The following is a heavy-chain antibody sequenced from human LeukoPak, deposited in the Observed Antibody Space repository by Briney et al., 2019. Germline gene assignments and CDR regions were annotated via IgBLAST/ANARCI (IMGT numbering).Heavy chain of an antibody. CDR2: ISSSSSYI. D-gene: IGHD3-22*01. CDR1: GFTFSSYS. J-gene: IGHJ3*02. V-gene: IGHV3-21*01. CDR3: ARDREYYDSSGYDGAFDI. Sequence: GGSLRLSCAASGFTFSSYSMNWVRQAPGKGLEWVSSISSSSSYIYYADSVKGRFTISRDNAKNSLYLQMNSLRAEDTAVYYCARDREYYDSSGYDGAFDIWGQGTMVTVSS.